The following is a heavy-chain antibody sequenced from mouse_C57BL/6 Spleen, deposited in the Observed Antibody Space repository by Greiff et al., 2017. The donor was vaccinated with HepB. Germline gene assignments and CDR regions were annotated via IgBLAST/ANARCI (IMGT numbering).Heavy chain of an antibody. D-gene: IGHD2-5*01. Sequence: QVQLQQPGAELVKPGASVKMSCKASGYTFTSYWITWVKQRPGQGLEWIGDIYPGSGSTNYNEKFKSKATLTVDTSSSTAYMQLSSLTSEDSAVYYCARTGAYYSKSWYFDVWGTGTTVTVSS. J-gene: IGHJ1*03. CDR1: GYTFTSYW. CDR3: ARTGAYYSKSWYFDV. CDR2: IYPGSGST. V-gene: IGHV1-55*01.